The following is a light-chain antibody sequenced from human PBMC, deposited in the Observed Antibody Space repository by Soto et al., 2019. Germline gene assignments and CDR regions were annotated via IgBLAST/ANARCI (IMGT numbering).Light chain of an antibody. CDR3: QQSYSTPST. Sequence: DIQMTQSPSSLSASVGDRVTITCRASQSISSYLNWYQQKPGKAPKLLIYAASSLQSGVLSRFSGRGSGTDFTLTISSLQPEDFATYYCQQSYSTPSTFGGGTKVEIK. V-gene: IGKV1-39*01. J-gene: IGKJ4*01. CDR2: AAS. CDR1: QSISSY.